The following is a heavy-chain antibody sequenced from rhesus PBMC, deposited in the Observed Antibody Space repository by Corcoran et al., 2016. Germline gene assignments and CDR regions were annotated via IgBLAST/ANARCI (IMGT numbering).Heavy chain of an antibody. J-gene: IGHJ4*01. CDR3: ARSIAAADFDY. CDR1: GGSISDSYR. D-gene: IGHD6-25*01. CDR2: IYGSSTST. Sequence: QLQLQESGPGLVKPSETLSLTCAVSGGSISDSYRWSWIRQPPGKGLEWIGYIYGSSTSTNYNPSLNSRVTISKDTSKNQFSLKLSSVTAADTAVYYCARSIAAADFDYWGQGVLVTVSS. V-gene: IGHV4S10*01.